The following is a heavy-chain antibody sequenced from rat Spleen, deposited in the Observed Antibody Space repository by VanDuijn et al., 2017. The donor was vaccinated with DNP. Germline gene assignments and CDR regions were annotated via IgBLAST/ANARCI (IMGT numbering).Heavy chain of an antibody. J-gene: IGHJ2*01. V-gene: IGHV5-20*01. CDR1: GFTFSDYY. CDR2: ISYDGSRT. CDR3: TPAPFDY. Sequence: EVQLVESGGGLVQPGRSLKLSCAASGFTFSDYYMAWVRQAPTKGLDWVASISYDGSRTYYRDSVKGRFTISRDNAKSTLYLQMNSLRSEDTATYYCTPAPFDYWGQGVMVTVSS.